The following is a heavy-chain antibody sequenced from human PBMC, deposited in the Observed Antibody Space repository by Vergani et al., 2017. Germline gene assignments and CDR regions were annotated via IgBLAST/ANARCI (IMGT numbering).Heavy chain of an antibody. D-gene: IGHD1-26*01. CDR3: AKSPVRWELLGDYFDY. CDR1: GFTFSSYG. V-gene: IGHV3-30*02. J-gene: IGHJ4*02. CDR2: IRYDGSNK. Sequence: VQLVESGGVVVQPGGSLRLSCAASGFTFSSYGMHWVRQAPGKGLEWVAFIRYDGSNKYYADSVKGRFTISRDNSKNTLYLQMNSLRAEDTAVYYCAKSPVRWELLGDYFDYWGQGTLVTVSS.